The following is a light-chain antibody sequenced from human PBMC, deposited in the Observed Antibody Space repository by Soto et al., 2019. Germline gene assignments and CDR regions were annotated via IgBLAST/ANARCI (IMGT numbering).Light chain of an antibody. V-gene: IGLV2-14*01. Sequence: QSALTQPASVSGSPGQSITISCTETSSDVGGYNYVSWYQQHPGKVPKLMIYEVSNRPSGVSNRFSGSKSGNTASLTISGLQAEDEADYYCNSYTSSSTLVFGGGTKLTVL. CDR3: NSYTSSSTLV. J-gene: IGLJ2*01. CDR1: SSDVGGYNY. CDR2: EVS.